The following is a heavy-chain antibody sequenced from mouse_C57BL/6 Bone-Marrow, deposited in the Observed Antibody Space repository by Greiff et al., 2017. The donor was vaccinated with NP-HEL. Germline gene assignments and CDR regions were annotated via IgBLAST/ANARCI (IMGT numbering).Heavy chain of an antibody. V-gene: IGHV1-19*01. CDR1: GYTFTDYY. CDR2: INPYNGGT. CDR3: ARGIYYYGSSYGYFDV. J-gene: IGHJ1*03. D-gene: IGHD1-1*01. Sequence: VQLQQSGPVLVKPGASVTMSCKASGYTFTDYYMNWVKQSHGKSLEWIGVINPYNGGTSYNQKFKGKATLTVDKSSSTAYMELNSLTSEDSAVYYCARGIYYYGSSYGYFDVWGTGTTVTVSS.